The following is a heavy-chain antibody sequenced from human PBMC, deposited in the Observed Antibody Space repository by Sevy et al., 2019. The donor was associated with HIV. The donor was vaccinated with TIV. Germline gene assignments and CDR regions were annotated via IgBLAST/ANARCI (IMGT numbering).Heavy chain of an antibody. J-gene: IGHJ6*02. CDR2: ISAYNGNT. Sequence: ASLKVSCKASGYTFTSYGISWVRQAPGQGLEWMGWISAYNGNTNYAQKLQGRVTMTTDTSTSTAYMELRSLRSDDTAVYYCARERYCSGGSCYSGYNYGMDVWGQGTTVTVSS. CDR3: ARERYCSGGSCYSGYNYGMDV. V-gene: IGHV1-18*01. D-gene: IGHD2-15*01. CDR1: GYTFTSYG.